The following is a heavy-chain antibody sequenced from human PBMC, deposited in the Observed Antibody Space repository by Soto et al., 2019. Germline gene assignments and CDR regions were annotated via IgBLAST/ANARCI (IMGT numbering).Heavy chain of an antibody. D-gene: IGHD1-26*01. CDR1: GDSISSRNW. V-gene: IGHV4-4*02. CDR2: IHHSGST. J-gene: IGHJ5*02. Sequence: QVQLQESGPGLVKPSETLSLTCAVSGDSISSRNWWSWVRQTPGKGLEYIGEIHHSGSTNYNPSLKSRVTMSVDKSKNQFSLNLNSVTAADTAIYYCARRKIEMMDVGWFDPWGPGTLVTVSS. CDR3: ARRKIEMMDVGWFDP.